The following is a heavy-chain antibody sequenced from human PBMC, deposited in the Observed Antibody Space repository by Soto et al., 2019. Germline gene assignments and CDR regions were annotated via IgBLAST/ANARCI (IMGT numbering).Heavy chain of an antibody. CDR1: GGSFSGYY. V-gene: IGHV4-34*01. CDR3: ARGRGITAAGTGNFDY. CDR2: INHSGST. J-gene: IGHJ4*02. Sequence: QVQLQQWGAGLLKPSETLSLTCAVYGGSFSGYYWSWIRQPPGKGLEWIGEINHSGSTNYNPSLKSRVTISVDTSKNQFSLKLSSVTAADTAVYYCARGRGITAAGTGNFDYWGQGTLVTVSS. D-gene: IGHD6-13*01.